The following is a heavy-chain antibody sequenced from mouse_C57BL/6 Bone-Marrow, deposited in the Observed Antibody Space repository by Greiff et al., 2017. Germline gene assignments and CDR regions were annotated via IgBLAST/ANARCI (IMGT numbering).Heavy chain of an antibody. D-gene: IGHD2-4*01. CDR3: ARLLGYDYDGGFAY. Sequence: DVKLQESGPGLVKPSQSLSLTCSASGYSITSGYFWNWIRQLPGNKLEWMGYISYDGSNNYNPSLKNRISITRDTSKNQFFLQLNSVTTEDTATYYCARLLGYDYDGGFAYWGQGTLVTVSA. V-gene: IGHV3-6*01. J-gene: IGHJ3*01. CDR1: GYSITSGYF. CDR2: ISYDGSN.